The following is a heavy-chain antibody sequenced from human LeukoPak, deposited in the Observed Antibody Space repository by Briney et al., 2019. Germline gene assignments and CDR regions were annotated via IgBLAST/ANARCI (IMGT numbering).Heavy chain of an antibody. CDR3: ASKEDRCGGDCCYYYGMDV. J-gene: IGHJ6*02. V-gene: IGHV1-69*13. Sequence: SVKVSCKASGGTFSSYAISWVRQAPGQGLEWMGGIIPIFGTANYAQKFQGRVTITADESTSTAYMELSSLRSEDTAVYYCASKEDRCGGDCCYYYGMDVWGQGTTVTVSS. D-gene: IGHD2-21*02. CDR1: GGTFSSYA. CDR2: IIPIFGTA.